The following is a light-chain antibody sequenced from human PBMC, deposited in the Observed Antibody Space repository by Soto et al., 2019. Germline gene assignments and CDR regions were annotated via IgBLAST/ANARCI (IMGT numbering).Light chain of an antibody. CDR2: AAS. CDR3: QQSITAPLT. CDR1: REIRNY. J-gene: IGKJ4*01. Sequence: DIQMTQSPSSLSASVGDRVTIICRASREIRNYLNWYQQKPGEAPKLLIYAASSLQSGVPSRFSGGGYGTDFTLTITSLQPEDSASYFCQQSITAPLTFGGGTRVDIK. V-gene: IGKV1-39*01.